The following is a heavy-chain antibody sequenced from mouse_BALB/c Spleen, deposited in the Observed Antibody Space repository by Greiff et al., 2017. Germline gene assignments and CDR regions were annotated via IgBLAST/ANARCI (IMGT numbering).Heavy chain of an antibody. D-gene: IGHD3-2*01. V-gene: IGHV5-17*02. CDR1: GFTFSSFG. CDR3: ARKTARATYYYAMDY. J-gene: IGHJ4*01. CDR2: ISSGSSTI. Sequence: EVKLVESGGGLVQPGGSRKLSCAASGFTFSSFGMHWVRQAPEKGLEWVAYISSGSSTIYYADTVKGRFTISRDNPKNTLFLQMTSLRSEDTAMYYCARKTARATYYYAMDYWGQGTSVTVSS.